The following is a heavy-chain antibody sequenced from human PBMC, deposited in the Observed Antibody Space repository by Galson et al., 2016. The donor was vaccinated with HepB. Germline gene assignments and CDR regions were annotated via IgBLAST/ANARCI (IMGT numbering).Heavy chain of an antibody. Sequence: SETLSLTCAVYDGSISNNFWHWVRQTPGKGLEWIGEISHSGSTNYNPSLKSRLTMSVDTSNNQSSLKLSSLTAADTAVYYCARDLGSGGIYYQAFESWGQGTLVTVSS. CDR1: DGSISNNF. J-gene: IGHJ4*02. V-gene: IGHV4-34*01. CDR3: ARDLGSGGIYYQAFES. CDR2: ISHSGST. D-gene: IGHD2-15*01.